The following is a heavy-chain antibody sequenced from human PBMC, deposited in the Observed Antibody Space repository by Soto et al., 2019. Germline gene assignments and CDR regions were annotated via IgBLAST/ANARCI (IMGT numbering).Heavy chain of an antibody. V-gene: IGHV4-59*01. Sequence: QVQLQESGPGLVKPSETLSLTCTVSGGSISSYYWSWIRQPPGKGLEWIGYIYYSGSTNYNPSLKSRVTISVDTSKNQFSLKLSSVTAADTAVYYCARWLPGRSRVFDYWGQGTLVTVSS. CDR2: IYYSGST. CDR3: ARWLPGRSRVFDY. CDR1: GGSISSYY. J-gene: IGHJ4*02. D-gene: IGHD5-12*01.